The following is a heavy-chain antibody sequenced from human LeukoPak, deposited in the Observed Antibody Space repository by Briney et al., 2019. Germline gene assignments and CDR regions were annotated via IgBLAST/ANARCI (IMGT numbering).Heavy chain of an antibody. V-gene: IGHV1-18*01. Sequence: ASVKVSCKASGYTFTSYGISWVRQAPGQGLEWMGWISAYNGNTNYAQKLQGRVTMTTDTSTSTAYMELRSLRSDDTAVYYCARGSQLGTGPHQYYDILTGYIVPVNTPNLHEYFQHWGQGTLVTVSS. J-gene: IGHJ1*01. CDR2: ISAYNGNT. D-gene: IGHD3-9*01. CDR1: GYTFTSYG. CDR3: ARGSQLGTGPHQYYDILTGYIVPVNTPNLHEYFQH.